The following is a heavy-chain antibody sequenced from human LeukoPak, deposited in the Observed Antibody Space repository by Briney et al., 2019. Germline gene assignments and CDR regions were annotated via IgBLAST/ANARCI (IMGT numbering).Heavy chain of an antibody. Sequence: GGSLRLSCAASGFTFSSYAMSWVRQAPGKGLEWVSVISASGGTSYYANSVKGRFTISRDYSKNTLYLQMNSLRAEDTAVYYCAKGGTPSGTYYYGMDVWGQGTTVTVSS. J-gene: IGHJ6*02. CDR1: GFTFSSYA. V-gene: IGHV3-23*01. D-gene: IGHD3-10*01. CDR3: AKGGTPSGTYYYGMDV. CDR2: ISASGGTS.